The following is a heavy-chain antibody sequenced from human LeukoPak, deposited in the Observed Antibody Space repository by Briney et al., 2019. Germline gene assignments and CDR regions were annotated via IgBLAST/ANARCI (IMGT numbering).Heavy chain of an antibody. D-gene: IGHD2-15*01. V-gene: IGHV3-74*01. CDR3: ARGSSVVGLD. Sequence: GGSLRLSCAASGFTFSSYWMHWVRQAPGKGLVWVSRINGDGSSTSYADSVKGRFTISRDSAKNTLYPQMNSLRAEDTAVYYCARGSSVVGLDWGQGTLVTVSS. CDR1: GFTFSSYW. J-gene: IGHJ4*02. CDR2: INGDGSST.